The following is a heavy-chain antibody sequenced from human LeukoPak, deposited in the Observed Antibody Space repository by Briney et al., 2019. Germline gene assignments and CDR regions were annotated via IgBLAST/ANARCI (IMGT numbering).Heavy chain of an antibody. D-gene: IGHD4-23*01. CDR2: ISGSGGTT. Sequence: GGSLRLSCAASGFSFSNYAMNWVRQAPAKGLEWVSGISGSGGTTYYADSVKGRFTISRDNSKDTLYLQFDSLRAEDTAIYYCAKVETTVATPFDYWGQGTLVTVSS. J-gene: IGHJ4*02. CDR3: AKVETTVATPFDY. V-gene: IGHV3-23*01. CDR1: GFSFSNYA.